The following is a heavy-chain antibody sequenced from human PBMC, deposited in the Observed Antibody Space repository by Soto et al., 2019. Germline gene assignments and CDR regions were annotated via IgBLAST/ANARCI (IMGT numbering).Heavy chain of an antibody. D-gene: IGHD3-22*01. CDR3: ARGNYYDSSGYYYSYYYYGMDV. Sequence: GGSMRLSCAASGFTFSSYSMNWVRPAPGKGLEWVSSISSSSSYIYYADSVKGRFTISRDNAKNSLYLQMNSLRAEDTAVYYCARGNYYDSSGYYYSYYYYGMDVWGQGTTVTVSS. CDR1: GFTFSSYS. CDR2: ISSSSSYI. V-gene: IGHV3-21*01. J-gene: IGHJ6*02.